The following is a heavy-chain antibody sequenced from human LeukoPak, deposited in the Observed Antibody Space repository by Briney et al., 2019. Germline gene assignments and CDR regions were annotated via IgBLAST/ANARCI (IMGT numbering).Heavy chain of an antibody. Sequence: GGSLRLPCAASGFTFSTYSMYWVRQAPGKGLEWVSGIRGSGGITYYADSVRGRFTISGDNSENTLYLQMNSLRVDDTSVYYCAKGREVESILDYWGQGVLVTVSS. V-gene: IGHV3-23*01. D-gene: IGHD3-3*01. J-gene: IGHJ4*02. CDR3: AKGREVESILDY. CDR1: GFTFSTYS. CDR2: IRGSGGIT.